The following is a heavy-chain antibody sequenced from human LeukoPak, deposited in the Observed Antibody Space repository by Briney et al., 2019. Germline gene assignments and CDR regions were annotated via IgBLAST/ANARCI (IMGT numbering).Heavy chain of an antibody. V-gene: IGHV4-61*02. J-gene: IGHJ4*02. CDR1: GDSISSGDYY. D-gene: IGHD6-13*01. CDR3: ARVRAAGRFDY. CDR2: ISSSGST. Sequence: PSETLSLTCTVSGDSISSGDYYWSWIRQPAGKGLEWIGRISSSGSTNYNPSLKSRVTISVDTSKNQFSLKLSSVTAADTAVYYCARVRAAGRFDYWGQGTLVTVSS.